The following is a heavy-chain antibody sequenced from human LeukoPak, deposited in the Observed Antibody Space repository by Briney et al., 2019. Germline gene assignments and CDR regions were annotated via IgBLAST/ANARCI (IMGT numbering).Heavy chain of an antibody. D-gene: IGHD3-10*01. J-gene: IGHJ6*03. Sequence: ASVKVSCKASGYTFTHAGITWVRQAPGQGLLWVGWISAYSGTTNYTQNLQGRVTMTTDTSTSTAYMELRSLRSDDTAVYYCARGGITTNMDVWGKGTTVTVSS. CDR2: ISAYSGTT. V-gene: IGHV1-18*01. CDR1: GYTFTHAG. CDR3: ARGGITTNMDV.